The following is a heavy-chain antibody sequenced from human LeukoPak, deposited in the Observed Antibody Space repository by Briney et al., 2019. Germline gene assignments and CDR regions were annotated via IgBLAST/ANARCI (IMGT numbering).Heavy chain of an antibody. V-gene: IGHV1-69*05. CDR3: ARAVSPLGDIVVVPASYYYYMDV. D-gene: IGHD2-2*01. Sequence: GSSVKVSCKASGGTFSSYAISWVRQAPGQGLEWMGGIIPIFGTADYAQKFQGRVTITTDESTSTAYMELSSLRSEDTAVYYCARAVSPLGDIVVVPASYYYYMDVWGKGTTVTVSS. J-gene: IGHJ6*03. CDR1: GGTFSSYA. CDR2: IIPIFGTA.